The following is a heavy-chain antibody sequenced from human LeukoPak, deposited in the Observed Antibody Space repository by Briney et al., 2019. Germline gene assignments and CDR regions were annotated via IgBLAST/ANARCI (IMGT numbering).Heavy chain of an antibody. Sequence: GGSLRLSCAASGFTFSSYSMNWVRQAPVKGLEWVSSISSSSSYIYYADSVKGRFTISRDNAKNSLYLQMNSLRAEDTVVYYCARDDYGVYYYYYGMDVWGQGTTVTVSS. J-gene: IGHJ6*02. V-gene: IGHV3-21*01. CDR2: ISSSSSYI. CDR1: GFTFSSYS. CDR3: ARDDYGVYYYYYGMDV. D-gene: IGHD4-17*01.